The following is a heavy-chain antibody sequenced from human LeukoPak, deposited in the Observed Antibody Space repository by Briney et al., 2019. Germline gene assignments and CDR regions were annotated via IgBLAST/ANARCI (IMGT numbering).Heavy chain of an antibody. CDR1: GFPFSTYA. CDR3: AKNSRGVAAPDR. CDR2: ISGSGDST. D-gene: IGHD2-15*01. Sequence: GGSLRLSCAASGFPFSTYAMTRVRQAPGKGLEWLSVISGSGDSTYYADSVKGRLTISRDNSKNTLYLQMNSLRAEDTAVYYCAKNSRGVAAPDRWGQGTLVTVSS. V-gene: IGHV3-23*01. J-gene: IGHJ5*02.